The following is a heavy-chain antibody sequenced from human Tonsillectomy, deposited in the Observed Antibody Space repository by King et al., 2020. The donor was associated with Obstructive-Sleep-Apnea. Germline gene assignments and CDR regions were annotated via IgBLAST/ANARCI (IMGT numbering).Heavy chain of an antibody. D-gene: IGHD3-10*01. CDR1: GFSFSDYY. CDR3: ASDRGVGASGYDR. J-gene: IGHJ5*02. Sequence: VQLVESGGGLVKPGGSLRLSCVASGFSFSDYYMGWIRQGPGKGLEWISYIIDSNTYTDYAGSVKGRFTISRDNAKNSLFLQMSSLRAEDTAMYYCASDRGVGASGYDRWVPGTLAT. V-gene: IGHV3-11*06. CDR2: IIDSNTYT.